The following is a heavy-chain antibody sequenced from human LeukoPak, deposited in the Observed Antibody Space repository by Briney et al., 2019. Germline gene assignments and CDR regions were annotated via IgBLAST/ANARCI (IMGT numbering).Heavy chain of an antibody. CDR1: GGSISSSSYY. CDR2: IYYSGST. CDR3: ARAPREYYGSGSYFDY. Sequence: SETLSLTCTVSGGSISSSSYYWGWIRQPPGKGLEWIGSIYYSGSTYYNPSLKSRVTISVDTSKNQFSLKLSSVTAADTAVYYCARAPREYYGSGSYFDYWGQGTLVTVSS. V-gene: IGHV4-39*07. D-gene: IGHD3-10*01. J-gene: IGHJ4*02.